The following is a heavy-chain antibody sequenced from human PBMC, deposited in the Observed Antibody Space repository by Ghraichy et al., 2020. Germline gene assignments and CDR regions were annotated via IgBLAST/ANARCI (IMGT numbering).Heavy chain of an antibody. V-gene: IGHV4-4*02. Sequence: SETLSLTCAVSGGSISSSNWWSWVRQPPGKGLEWIGEIYHSGSTNYNPSLKSRVTISVDKSKNQFSLKLSSVTAADAAVYYCARAGEYDFWSGYENYYYYYMDVWGKGTTVTVSS. J-gene: IGHJ6*03. D-gene: IGHD3-3*01. CDR3: ARAGEYDFWSGYENYYYYYMDV. CDR1: GGSISSSNW. CDR2: IYHSGST.